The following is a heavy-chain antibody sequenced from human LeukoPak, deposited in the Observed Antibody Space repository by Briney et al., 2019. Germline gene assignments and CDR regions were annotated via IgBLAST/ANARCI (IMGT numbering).Heavy chain of an antibody. D-gene: IGHD3-10*01. CDR3: ARDQVRGLSDY. CDR2: VNWNGVST. CDR1: GFTFDDYG. Sequence: GGSLRLSCAASGFTFDDYGMSWVRQAPGKGLEWVSGVNWNGVSTGYADSVKGRFTISRDNAKNSLYLQMNSLRAEDTALYYCARDQVRGLSDYWGQGTLVTVSS. V-gene: IGHV3-20*04. J-gene: IGHJ4*02.